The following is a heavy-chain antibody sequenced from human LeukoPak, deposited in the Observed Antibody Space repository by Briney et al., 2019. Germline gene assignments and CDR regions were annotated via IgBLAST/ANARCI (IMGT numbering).Heavy chain of an antibody. V-gene: IGHV3-30-3*01. D-gene: IGHD4-17*01. Sequence: GRSLRLSCAASGFTFSSYVMHWVRQAPGKGLEWVAVISDDGINKYYADSVKGRFTISRDNSKSALFLQLNSLRAEDTAVYYCARVDYADYAPNFDYWGQGTLVTVSS. J-gene: IGHJ4*02. CDR1: GFTFSSYV. CDR2: ISDDGINK. CDR3: ARVDYADYAPNFDY.